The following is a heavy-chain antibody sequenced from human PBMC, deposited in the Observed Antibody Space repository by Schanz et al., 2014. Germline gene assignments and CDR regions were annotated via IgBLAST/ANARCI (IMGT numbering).Heavy chain of an antibody. CDR1: GYSISRSNW. V-gene: IGHV4-28*01. CDR3: AGMATVTYFDF. D-gene: IGHD4-17*01. CDR2: IYYSGNT. J-gene: IGHJ4*02. Sequence: QVQLQESGPGLVKPSDTLSLTCAVSGYSISRSNWWGWIRQPPGKVLEFIGYIYYSGNTYYNPSLKAPVTMSLDTSKSQFSLNLTAVTSVDTAVYYCAGMATVTYFDFWGQGALVTVSS.